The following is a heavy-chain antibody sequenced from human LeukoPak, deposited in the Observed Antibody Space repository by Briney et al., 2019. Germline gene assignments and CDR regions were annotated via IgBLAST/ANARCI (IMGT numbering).Heavy chain of an antibody. CDR3: ARERSSWYDGDAFDI. CDR2: IHYSGST. V-gene: IGHV4-59*01. CDR1: GGSISSYY. Sequence: SETLSLTCTVSGGSISSYYWSWIRQPPGKGLEWIGYIHYSGSTNYNPSLKTRVTISVDTSMNHFSLKLTSVTAADTAVYYCARERSSWYDGDAFDIWGQGTMVTISS. J-gene: IGHJ3*02. D-gene: IGHD6-13*01.